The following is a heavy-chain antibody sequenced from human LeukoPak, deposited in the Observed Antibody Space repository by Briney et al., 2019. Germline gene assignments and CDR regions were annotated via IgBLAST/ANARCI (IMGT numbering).Heavy chain of an antibody. V-gene: IGHV4-34*01. D-gene: IGHD6-19*01. Sequence: PSETLSLTCAVYGGSFSGYYWSWIRQPPGKGLEWIGEINHSGSTNYNPPLKSRVTISVDTSKNQFSLKLSSVTAADTAVYYCAREGGSIAVAGPWGQGTLVTVSS. CDR2: INHSGST. CDR3: AREGGSIAVAGP. CDR1: GGSFSGYY. J-gene: IGHJ5*02.